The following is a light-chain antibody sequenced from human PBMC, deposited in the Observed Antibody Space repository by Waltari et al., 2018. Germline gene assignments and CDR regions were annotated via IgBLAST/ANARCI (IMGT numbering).Light chain of an antibody. CDR1: QGISNN. CDR2: DVS. J-gene: IGKJ2*03. V-gene: IGKV1-17*01. Sequence: DIQMTQSPSSLSASVGDRVTITYRASQGISNNLNWYQQKPGKPPTRLIYDVSSLQSGVPSRFSGSGSGTVFTLTISSLQPEDFATYYCLQYNSDPYSFGQGTKVEIK. CDR3: LQYNSDPYS.